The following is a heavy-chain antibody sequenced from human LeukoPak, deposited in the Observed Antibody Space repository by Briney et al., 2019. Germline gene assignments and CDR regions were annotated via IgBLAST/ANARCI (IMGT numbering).Heavy chain of an antibody. CDR3: ARELLGAPTPGAY. V-gene: IGHV4-4*02. Sequence: PSETLSLTCALSTVSGSSGNFWSWVRQPPAEGLEWIGEVHKSGRTNYNPSLKTRVTISIDASKNQLSLELTSVTAADTAVYYCARELLGAPTPGAYWGQGTRVTVSS. CDR1: TVSGSSGNF. D-gene: IGHD1-26*01. J-gene: IGHJ4*02. CDR2: VHKSGRT.